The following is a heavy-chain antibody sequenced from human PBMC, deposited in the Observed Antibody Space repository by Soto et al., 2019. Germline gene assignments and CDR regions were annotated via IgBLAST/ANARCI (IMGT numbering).Heavy chain of an antibody. CDR3: AREESYSGYDYYYYYYMDV. Sequence: GGSLRLSCAASGFTFSSYWMSWVLQAPGKGLEWVANIKQDGSEKYYVDSVKGRFTISRDNAKNSLYLQMNSLRAEDTAVYYCAREESYSGYDYYYYYYMDVWGKGTTVTVSS. CDR2: IKQDGSEK. V-gene: IGHV3-7*01. J-gene: IGHJ6*03. CDR1: GFTFSSYW. D-gene: IGHD5-12*01.